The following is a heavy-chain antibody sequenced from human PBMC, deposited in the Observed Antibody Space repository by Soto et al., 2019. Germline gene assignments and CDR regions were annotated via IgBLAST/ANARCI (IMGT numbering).Heavy chain of an antibody. Sequence: SETLSLTCTVSGGSISSSSYYWGWIRQPPGKGLDWLGSIYYSGSTYYNPSLKSRVTISVDTSKNQFSLKLSSVTAADTAVYYCARLTQWLVRHPHFDYWGQGTLVTVSS. D-gene: IGHD6-19*01. J-gene: IGHJ4*02. V-gene: IGHV4-39*01. CDR3: ARLTQWLVRHPHFDY. CDR2: IYYSGST. CDR1: GGSISSSSYY.